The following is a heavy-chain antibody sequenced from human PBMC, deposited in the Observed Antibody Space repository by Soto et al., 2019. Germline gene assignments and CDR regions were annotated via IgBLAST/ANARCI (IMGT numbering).Heavy chain of an antibody. CDR2: IHHSGAT. CDR1: GDSITDDNW. Sequence: QVQLQESGPGLVQPSGTLSLTCAVSGDSITDDNWWSWVRQPPGKGLEWIGEIHHSGATNYNPSLKSRVTISVDKSKNQFSLKLNSVTAADTAMFYCATQGFYRMGVWGRGTTVTVSS. J-gene: IGHJ6*02. CDR3: ATQGFYRMGV. V-gene: IGHV4-4*02.